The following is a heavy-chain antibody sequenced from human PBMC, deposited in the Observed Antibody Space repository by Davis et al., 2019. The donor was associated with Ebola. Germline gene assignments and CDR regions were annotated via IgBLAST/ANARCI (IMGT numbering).Heavy chain of an antibody. CDR3: RKGHYDDSP. CDR2: ASYDGNNK. J-gene: IGHJ5*02. Sequence: GGSLRLSCAASGFPFSSSAMHWVRQAPGKGLEWVAVASYDGNNKFYADSVKGRFTISRDNARSSVFMQMSGLRVEDTAVYYCRKGHYDDSPWGQGTLVTVSP. V-gene: IGHV3-30-3*01. CDR1: GFPFSSSA. D-gene: IGHD4-17*01.